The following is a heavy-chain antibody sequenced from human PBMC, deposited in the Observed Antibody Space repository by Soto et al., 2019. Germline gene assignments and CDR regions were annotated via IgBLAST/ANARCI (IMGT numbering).Heavy chain of an antibody. CDR2: IYWNDEK. CDR3: AQRVDFYSAYNS. V-gene: IGHV2-5*01. D-gene: IGHD3-3*01. Sequence: SGPTLANPTQTFTLTCTFSGVSLRGGGVGVAWMRQPPGKALEWLALIYWNDEKSYRPSLKSSLTISNDTSKNQVVLTITHVDPVDTATYYCAQRVDFYSAYNSWDQGTLVIVSS. CDR1: GVSLRGGGVG. J-gene: IGHJ4*02.